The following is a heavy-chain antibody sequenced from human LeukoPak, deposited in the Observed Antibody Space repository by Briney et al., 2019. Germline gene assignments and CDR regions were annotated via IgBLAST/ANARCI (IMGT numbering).Heavy chain of an antibody. J-gene: IGHJ4*02. Sequence: SETLSLTCTVSGTSVRSSSMYWGWIRQPPGKGLEWLGSVYYTGSTFHNPSLKRRVTIPVDTSKNQFSLRLTSVTAADTAIYYCARHVAYYYDSSGYPDFWGQGTLVTVSS. CDR3: ARHVAYYYDSSGYPDF. V-gene: IGHV4-39*01. CDR1: GTSVRSSSMY. D-gene: IGHD3-22*01. CDR2: VYYTGST.